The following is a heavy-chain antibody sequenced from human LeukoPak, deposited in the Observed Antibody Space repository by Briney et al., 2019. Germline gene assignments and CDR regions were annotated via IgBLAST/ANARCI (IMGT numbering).Heavy chain of an antibody. J-gene: IGHJ1*01. CDR3: AGQSGSTWFPTLQY. D-gene: IGHD6-13*01. V-gene: IGHV4-59*01. CDR1: GASISNYY. Sequence: SETLSLTCNVSGASISNYYWSWIRQPPGKGLEWIGYIYYGGTTNYSPSLKSRATISVDTSTNQFSLRLTSVTAADTALYYCAGQSGSTWFPTLQYWSQGTLVTVSS. CDR2: IYYGGTT.